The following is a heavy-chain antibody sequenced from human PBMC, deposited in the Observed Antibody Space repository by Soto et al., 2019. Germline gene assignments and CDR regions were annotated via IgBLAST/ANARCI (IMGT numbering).Heavy chain of an antibody. D-gene: IGHD2-2*03. Sequence: PGGSLRLSCAASGFIFGSSGMHWVRQAPGKGLEWVAAISHDGSSKSYGDSVKGRLTISRDTSKNTLYLQMDSLSAEDTAVYYCAKDWINTWPFDYWGQGA. CDR2: ISHDGSSK. J-gene: IGHJ4*02. V-gene: IGHV3-30*18. CDR3: AKDWINTWPFDY. CDR1: GFIFGSSG.